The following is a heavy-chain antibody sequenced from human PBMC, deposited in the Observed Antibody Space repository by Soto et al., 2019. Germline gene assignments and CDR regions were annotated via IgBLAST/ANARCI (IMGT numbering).Heavy chain of an antibody. CDR2: VSGSGGFT. J-gene: IGHJ4*02. CDR3: AKVGEEDYYDSSGYFDY. D-gene: IGHD3-22*01. CDR1: GFTFSNQA. Sequence: EVQLVESGGGLVQPGGSLRLSCAASGFTFSNQAMNWVRQAPGKGLEWVSSVSGSGGFTYYADSVKGRFTISRDNSKNTLYLQMNSLRAEDTAIYYCAKVGEEDYYDSSGYFDYWGQGTLVTLSS. V-gene: IGHV3-23*04.